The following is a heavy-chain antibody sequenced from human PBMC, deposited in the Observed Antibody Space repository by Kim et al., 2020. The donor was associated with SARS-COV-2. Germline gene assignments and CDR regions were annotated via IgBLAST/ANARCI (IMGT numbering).Heavy chain of an antibody. CDR1: GFTFSSYA. D-gene: IGHD3-10*01. CDR3: ARSGSGSYFNWFDP. CDR2: ISYDGSNK. Sequence: GSLRLSCAASGFTFSSYAMHWVRQAPGKGLEWVAVISYDGSNKYYADSVKGRFTISRDNSKNTLYLQMNSLRAEDTAVYYCARSGSGSYFNWFDPWGQGTLVTVSS. V-gene: IGHV3-30-3*01. J-gene: IGHJ5*02.